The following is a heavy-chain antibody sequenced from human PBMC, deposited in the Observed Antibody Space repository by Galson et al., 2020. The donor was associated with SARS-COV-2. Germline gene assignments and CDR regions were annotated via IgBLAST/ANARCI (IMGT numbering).Heavy chain of an antibody. D-gene: IGHD2-2*03. CDR1: GFTFSSYA. Sequence: GGSLRLSCAASGFTFSSYAMSWVRQAPGKGLEWVSAISVSGDNAYYADSVKGRFTISRDNSENTLYLQMDSLRAEDTAVYYCAKDGYCSSTSCYAGGLDIWGQGAMVTVSS. V-gene: IGHV3-23*01. CDR2: ISVSGDNA. J-gene: IGHJ3*02. CDR3: AKDGYCSSTSCYAGGLDI.